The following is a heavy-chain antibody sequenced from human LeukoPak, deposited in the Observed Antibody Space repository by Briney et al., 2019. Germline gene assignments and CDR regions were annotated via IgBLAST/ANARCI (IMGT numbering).Heavy chain of an antibody. CDR2: ISRSGDTI. CDR1: GFTFSRYE. D-gene: IGHD3-10*01. CDR3: ARDYASDY. J-gene: IGHJ4*02. Sequence: PGGSLRLSYAASGFTFSRYEMNWVRQAPGKGLEWVSYISRSGDTIYFADSVKGRFTISRDNAKNSLYLQMSSLRAEDTAVYYCARDYASDYWGQGTPVTVSS. V-gene: IGHV3-48*03.